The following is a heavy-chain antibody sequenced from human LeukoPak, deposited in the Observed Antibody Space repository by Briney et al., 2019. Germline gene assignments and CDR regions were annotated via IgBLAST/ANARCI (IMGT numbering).Heavy chain of an antibody. CDR1: GGTFSSYA. Sequence: ASVKVSCKASGGTFSSYAISWVRQAPGQGLEWMGRIIPILGIANYAQKFQGRVTITADKSTSTAYMELSSLRSEDTAVYYCARGSVVVAAMELRSDWFDPWGQGTLVTVSS. CDR3: ARGSVVVAAMELRSDWFDP. V-gene: IGHV1-69*04. D-gene: IGHD2-15*01. CDR2: IIPILGIA. J-gene: IGHJ5*02.